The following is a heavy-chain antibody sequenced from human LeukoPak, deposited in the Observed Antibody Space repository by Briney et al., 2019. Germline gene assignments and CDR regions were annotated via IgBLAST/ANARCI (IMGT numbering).Heavy chain of an antibody. D-gene: IGHD6-13*01. CDR2: FDPEDGET. CDR3: ATDSSYSSSWYRWGF. J-gene: IGHJ4*02. Sequence: GASVKVSCKVSGYTLTELSMHWVRQAPGKGLEWMGGFDPEDGETIYAQKFQGRVTMTEDTSTDTAYMELSSLRSEDTAVYYCATDSSYSSSWYRWGFWGQGTLVTVSS. V-gene: IGHV1-24*01. CDR1: GYTLTELS.